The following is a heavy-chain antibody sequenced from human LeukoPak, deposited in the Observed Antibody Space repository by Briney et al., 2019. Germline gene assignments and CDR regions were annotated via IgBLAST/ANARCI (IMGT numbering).Heavy chain of an antibody. CDR2: IYPGDSDT. J-gene: IGHJ6*03. Sequence: GESLKISCKGSGYSFTSYWIGWVRQMPGKGLDWMGIIYPGDSDTRYSPSFQGQVTISADKSISTAYLQWSSLKASDTAMYYCARHKEVQLWLPYMDVWGKGTTVTVSS. CDR1: GYSFTSYW. V-gene: IGHV5-51*01. D-gene: IGHD5-18*01. CDR3: ARHKEVQLWLPYMDV.